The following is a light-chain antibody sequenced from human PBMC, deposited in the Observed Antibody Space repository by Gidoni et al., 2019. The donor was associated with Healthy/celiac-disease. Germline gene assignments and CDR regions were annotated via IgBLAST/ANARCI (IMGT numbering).Light chain of an antibody. CDR1: QSVLYSSNNKNY. CDR2: GAS. J-gene: IGKJ2*01. V-gene: IGKV4-1*01. CDR3: QQYYSTPPT. Sequence: DSVMTQSPDYLAGSLGERATINCKSSQSVLYSSNNKNYLAWYQQKPGQPPKLLIYGASTRESAVPDRFSGSGSGTDFTLTISCLQADDVAVYYCQQYYSTPPTFGQGTKLEIK.